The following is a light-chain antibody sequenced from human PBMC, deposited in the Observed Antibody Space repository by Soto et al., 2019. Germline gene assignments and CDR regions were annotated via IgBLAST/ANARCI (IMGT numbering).Light chain of an antibody. CDR1: QSVGSY. J-gene: IGKJ4*01. Sequence: ELVLTQSPATLSLSPGERATLSCRASQSVGSYFAWYQQKPGQAPRLLIYDAFSRATGIPARFSGSGSGTDFTLTISILEPEDFAVYFCQQRSSWPLTFGGGTMVEIK. V-gene: IGKV3-11*01. CDR2: DAF. CDR3: QQRSSWPLT.